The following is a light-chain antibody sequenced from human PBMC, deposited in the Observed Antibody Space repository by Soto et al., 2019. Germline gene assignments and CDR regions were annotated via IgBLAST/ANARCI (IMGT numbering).Light chain of an antibody. V-gene: IGLV2-14*01. CDR3: SSHTSRNSPSV. Sequence: QSALTQPASVSGSPGQSITISCTGTSSDVGAYNFVSWYQQHPGQAPKVMIYEVSNRASGVSNRFSGSKSGNTASLTISGLQAEDEADYYCSSHTSRNSPSVFGTGTKVTVL. CDR2: EVS. J-gene: IGLJ1*01. CDR1: SSDVGAYNF.